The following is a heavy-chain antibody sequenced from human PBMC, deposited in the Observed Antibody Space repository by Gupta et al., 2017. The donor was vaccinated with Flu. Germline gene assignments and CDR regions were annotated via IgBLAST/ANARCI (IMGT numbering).Heavy chain of an antibody. Sequence: EVQLVESGGGLVQPGGSLRLSCPASGFPFSSYSMNWVRQAPGKGLEWVSYISSSSSTIYYADSVKGRFTISRDNAKNSLYLQVNSLRDEDTAVYYCARDGKGYNLGGFDYWGQGTLVTVSS. V-gene: IGHV3-48*02. D-gene: IGHD5-24*01. CDR1: GFPFSSYS. J-gene: IGHJ4*02. CDR3: ARDGKGYNLGGFDY. CDR2: ISSSSSTI.